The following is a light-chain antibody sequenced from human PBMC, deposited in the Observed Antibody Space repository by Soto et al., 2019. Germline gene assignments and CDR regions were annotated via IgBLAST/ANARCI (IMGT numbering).Light chain of an antibody. CDR3: SSYTTSSTLGV. Sequence: QSVLTQPASVSGSPGQSITISCTGTSSDVGGYNYVSWYQQHPGKAPKLMIYEVSNRPSGVSSRFSGSKSGNTASLTISGLQAEDEADYYCSSYTTSSTLGVFGGRTKVTVL. J-gene: IGLJ2*01. CDR2: EVS. V-gene: IGLV2-14*01. CDR1: SSDVGGYNY.